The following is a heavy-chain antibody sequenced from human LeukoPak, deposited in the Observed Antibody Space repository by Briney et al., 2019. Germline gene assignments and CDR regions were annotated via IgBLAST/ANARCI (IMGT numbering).Heavy chain of an antibody. CDR1: GFTFSSYG. J-gene: IGHJ4*02. CDR3: AKGAAMILTYYFDY. Sequence: GGSLRLSCAASGFTFSSYGMHWVRQAPGQGLEWVSFIRYDGNNKYYADSVKGRFTISRDNSKNTLYLQMNSLRAEDTAVYYCAKGAAMILTYYFDYWGQGTLVTVSS. V-gene: IGHV3-30*02. CDR2: IRYDGNNK. D-gene: IGHD3/OR15-3a*01.